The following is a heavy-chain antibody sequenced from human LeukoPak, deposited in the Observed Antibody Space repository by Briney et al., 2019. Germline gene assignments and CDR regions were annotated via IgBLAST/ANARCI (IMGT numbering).Heavy chain of an antibody. D-gene: IGHD5-18*01. Sequence: PGGSLRLSCAASGFTFSIYAMHWVRQAPGKGLEWVAVISYDGSIKYYADSVKGRFTISRDNSKNTLYLQMNSLRAGDTALYYCARARGYSYENDRWGQGTLVTVSS. CDR3: ARARGYSYENDR. V-gene: IGHV3-30-3*01. CDR1: GFTFSIYA. J-gene: IGHJ5*02. CDR2: ISYDGSIK.